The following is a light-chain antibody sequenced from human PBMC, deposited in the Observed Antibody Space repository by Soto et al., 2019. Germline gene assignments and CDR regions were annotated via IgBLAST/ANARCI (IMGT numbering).Light chain of an antibody. V-gene: IGKV1-9*01. CDR2: GAS. J-gene: IGKJ2*01. Sequence: DIQLTQSPSLLAASVGDTVTISCRASQDISSYLAWYRQKPGKAPELLIHGASILQSGVPSRFSGSRSGTEFTLTIRSLQPEDFVTYYCQQVDSSPYTFGQGTKLDIK. CDR3: QQVDSSPYT. CDR1: QDISSY.